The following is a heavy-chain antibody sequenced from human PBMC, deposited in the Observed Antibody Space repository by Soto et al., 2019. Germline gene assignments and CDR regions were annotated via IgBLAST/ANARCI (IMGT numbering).Heavy chain of an antibody. Sequence: ASVKVSCKASGFTFTSSAVQWVRQARGQRLEWIGWIVVGSGNTNYAQKFQERVTITRDMSTSTAYMELSSLRSEDTAVYYCAAEGIQLWLKTYYYYGMDVWGQGTTVTVSS. D-gene: IGHD5-18*01. CDR3: AAEGIQLWLKTYYYYGMDV. J-gene: IGHJ6*02. V-gene: IGHV1-58*01. CDR1: GFTFTSSA. CDR2: IVVGSGNT.